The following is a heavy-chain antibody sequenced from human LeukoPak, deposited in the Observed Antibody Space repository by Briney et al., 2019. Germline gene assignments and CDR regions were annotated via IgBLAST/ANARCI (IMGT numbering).Heavy chain of an antibody. CDR1: EDRVSSNSVT. CDR3: ARRLTQYDCFDP. Sequence: SQTLSLTCAISEDRVSSNSVTWNWIRQSPSRGLEWLGRTYYRSTWYNDYAVSVRGRITVNPDTSKNQFSLHLNSVTPEDTAVYYCARRLTQYDCFDPWGQGILVTVSS. D-gene: IGHD2-2*01. V-gene: IGHV6-1*01. CDR2: TYYRSTWYN. J-gene: IGHJ5*02.